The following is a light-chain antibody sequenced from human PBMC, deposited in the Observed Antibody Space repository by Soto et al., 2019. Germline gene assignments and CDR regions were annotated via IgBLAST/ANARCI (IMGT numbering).Light chain of an antibody. J-gene: IGKJ1*01. V-gene: IGKV3-15*01. Sequence: EIVMTQSPGTLSVSPGERATLSCRASQTIDTNLAWYQQKPGQAPRLLIFAASTRATGIPARFSGSGSGTEFTLTISSLQSEDFAVYYCQHYNNWPPWTFGQGTKVDIK. CDR1: QTIDTN. CDR2: AAS. CDR3: QHYNNWPPWT.